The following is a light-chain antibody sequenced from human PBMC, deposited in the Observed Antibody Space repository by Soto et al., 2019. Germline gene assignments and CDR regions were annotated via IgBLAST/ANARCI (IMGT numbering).Light chain of an antibody. Sequence: EIVLTQSPATLSLSPGERATLSCRASQSVSSNYLAWYQQKPGQAPRLLIYSASLKPAGIPDRFSGSGSATDFTLTISRLEPEDFALFYCHQYGSSPITFGQGTRLEIK. J-gene: IGKJ5*01. CDR2: SAS. CDR1: QSVSSNY. V-gene: IGKV3-20*01. CDR3: HQYGSSPIT.